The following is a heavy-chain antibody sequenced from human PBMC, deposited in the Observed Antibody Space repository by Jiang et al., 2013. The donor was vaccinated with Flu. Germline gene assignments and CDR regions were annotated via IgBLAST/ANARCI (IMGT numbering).Heavy chain of an antibody. J-gene: IGHJ6*03. V-gene: IGHV6-1*01. CDR2: TYYRSKWYN. D-gene: IGHD6-6*01. CDR3: ARLSPVGQLVYMDV. Sequence: QSPSRGLEWLGRTYYRSKWYNDYAVSVKSRITINPDTSKNQFSLQLNSVTPEDTAVYYCARLSPVGQLVYMDVWGKGTTVTVSS.